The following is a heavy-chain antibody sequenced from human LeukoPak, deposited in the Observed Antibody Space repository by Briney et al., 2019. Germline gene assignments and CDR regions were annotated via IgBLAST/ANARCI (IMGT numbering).Heavy chain of an antibody. J-gene: IGHJ3*02. Sequence: PGESLRLSCAASGFTVSSNYMSWVRQAPGKGLEWVSVIYSGGTTYYADSVKGRFTTSRDNSKNTLYLQMNSLRGEDTAVYYCAYSYGGNPVAFDIWGQGTMVTVSS. CDR3: AYSYGGNPVAFDI. CDR1: GFTVSSNY. CDR2: IYSGGTT. D-gene: IGHD4-23*01. V-gene: IGHV3-53*01.